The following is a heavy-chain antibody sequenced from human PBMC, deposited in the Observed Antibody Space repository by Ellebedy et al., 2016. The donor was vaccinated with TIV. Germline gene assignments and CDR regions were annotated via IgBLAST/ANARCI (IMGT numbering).Heavy chain of an antibody. V-gene: IGHV3-23*01. CDR1: GFTFSSYA. CDR3: AKDSTIFGVVIVINYGMDV. CDR2: ISGSGGST. D-gene: IGHD3-3*01. Sequence: GGSLRLSXAASGFTFSSYAMSWVRQAPGKGLEWVSAISGSGGSTYYADSVKGRLTISRDNSKNTLYLQMNSLRAEDTAVYYCAKDSTIFGVVIVINYGMDVWGQGTTVTVSS. J-gene: IGHJ6*02.